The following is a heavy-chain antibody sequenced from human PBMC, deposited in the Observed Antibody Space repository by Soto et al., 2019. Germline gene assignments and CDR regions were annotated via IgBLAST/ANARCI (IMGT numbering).Heavy chain of an antibody. D-gene: IGHD2-21*01. CDR1: GFTFTSDA. V-gene: IGHV3-48*02. J-gene: IGHJ6*02. Sequence: PRGSLRLSCAASGFTFTSDAMNWVRQAPGKGLEWVSYISSSSSPIYYADSVKGRFTISRDNAKNSLYLQMNSLRDEDTAVYYFVLDVAPPHYCMDFWGPGTMVTVS. CDR2: ISSSSSPI. CDR3: VLDVAPPHYCMDF.